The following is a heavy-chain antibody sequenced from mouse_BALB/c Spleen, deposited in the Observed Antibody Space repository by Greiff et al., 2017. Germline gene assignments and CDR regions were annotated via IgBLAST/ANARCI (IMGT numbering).Heavy chain of an antibody. CDR1: GFTFSSFG. D-gene: IGHD1-2*01. CDR2: ISSGSSTI. J-gene: IGHJ3*01. V-gene: IGHV5-17*02. CDR3: ARGGNYCGSWFAY. Sequence: EVKLVESGGGLVQPGGSRKLSCAASGFTFSSFGMHWVRQAPEKGLEWVAYISSGSSTIYYADTVKGRFTISRDNPKNTLFLQMTSLRSEDTAMYYSARGGNYCGSWFAYWGQGTLVTVSA.